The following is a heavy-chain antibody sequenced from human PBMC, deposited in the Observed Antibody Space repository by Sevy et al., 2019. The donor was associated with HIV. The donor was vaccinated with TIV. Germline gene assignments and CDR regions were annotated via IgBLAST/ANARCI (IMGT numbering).Heavy chain of an antibody. Sequence: NPSETLSLTCTVSGGSISSYYWSWIRQPPGKGLEWIGYIYYSGSTNYNPSLKSRVTISVDTSKNQFSLKLSSVTAADTAVYYCAREGVYDSSGYYLRPRGPFDYWGQGTLVTVSS. CDR2: IYYSGST. D-gene: IGHD3-22*01. CDR1: GGSISSYY. V-gene: IGHV4-59*01. CDR3: AREGVYDSSGYYLRPRGPFDY. J-gene: IGHJ4*02.